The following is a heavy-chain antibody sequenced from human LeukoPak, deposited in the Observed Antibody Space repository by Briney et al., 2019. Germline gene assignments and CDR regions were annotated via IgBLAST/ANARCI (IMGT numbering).Heavy chain of an antibody. Sequence: PGGSLRLSCAASGFTFSSYWMHWVRQAPGKGLVWVSRINSDGSSTSYADSVKGRFTISRDNAKNTLYLQMNSLRAEDTAVYYCAREEVVPVVADYYYYGMDVWGQGTTVTVSS. CDR1: GFTFSSYW. V-gene: IGHV3-74*01. D-gene: IGHD2-15*01. CDR2: INSDGSST. CDR3: AREEVVPVVADYYYYGMDV. J-gene: IGHJ6*02.